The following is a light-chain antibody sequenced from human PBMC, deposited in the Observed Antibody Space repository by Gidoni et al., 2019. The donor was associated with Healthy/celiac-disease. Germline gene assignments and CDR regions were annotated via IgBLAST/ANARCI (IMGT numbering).Light chain of an antibody. V-gene: IGKV3-11*01. CDR3: QQRSNWPPIT. Sequence: EIVLTQSPATLSLSPGERATLSCRASQSVSSYLAWYQQKPGQAPRLLIYDASNRATGSPARFSGSGSGTDFTLTISSLEPEDFAVYYCQQRSNWPPITFGPGTKVDIK. CDR2: DAS. J-gene: IGKJ3*01. CDR1: QSVSSY.